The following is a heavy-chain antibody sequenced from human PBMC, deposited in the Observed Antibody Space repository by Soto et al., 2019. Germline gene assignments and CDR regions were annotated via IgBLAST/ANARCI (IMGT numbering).Heavy chain of an antibody. CDR1: AISFNTYG. Sequence: QSGGSLRLSCAASAISFNTYGVTWVRQAPGKGLEWVSTVTVTGGSTYYADSVKGRFTISRDRSNYTVSLLLNSLRVEDTAIYYCAGQRSPEGWSDPWGQGTLVTVSS. J-gene: IGHJ5*02. V-gene: IGHV3-23*01. D-gene: IGHD3-10*01. CDR3: AGQRSPEGWSDP. CDR2: VTVTGGST.